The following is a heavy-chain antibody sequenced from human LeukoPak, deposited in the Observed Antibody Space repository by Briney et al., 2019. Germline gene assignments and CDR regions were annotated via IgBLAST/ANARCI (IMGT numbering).Heavy chain of an antibody. CDR2: IYYSGST. CDR3: ARSLRGYYFDY. Sequence: SETLSLTCAVSGYSISSSNWWGWVRQPPGEGLEWIAYIYYSGSTYYNPSLKSRVTMSVDTSKNQFSLKLSSVTAVDTAVYSCARSLRGYYFDYWGQGILVTVSS. V-gene: IGHV4-28*01. D-gene: IGHD3-16*01. CDR1: GYSISSSNW. J-gene: IGHJ4*02.